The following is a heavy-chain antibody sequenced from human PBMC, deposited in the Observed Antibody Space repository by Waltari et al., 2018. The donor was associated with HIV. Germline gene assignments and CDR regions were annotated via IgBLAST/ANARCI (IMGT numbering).Heavy chain of an antibody. Sequence: EVQLVESRGGLVQPGGSLRLSCAASGFTFSSYWMSWVRQAPGKGLEWVATIKQDGSEKYYVDSVKGRFTISRDNAKNSLYLQLNSLRAEDTAVYYCARDPAGYNSGWYNIYYYGMDVWGQGTTVTVSS. D-gene: IGHD6-19*01. CDR3: ARDPAGYNSGWYNIYYYGMDV. CDR2: IKQDGSEK. J-gene: IGHJ6*02. V-gene: IGHV3-7*01. CDR1: GFTFSSYW.